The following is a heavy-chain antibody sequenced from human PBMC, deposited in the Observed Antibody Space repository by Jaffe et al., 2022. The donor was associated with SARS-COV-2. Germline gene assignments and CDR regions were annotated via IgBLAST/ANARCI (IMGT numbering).Heavy chain of an antibody. CDR3: TRHRMPAYDLQFDP. J-gene: IGHJ5*02. CDR1: GGSIVSSPYY. CDR2: VYYSGST. V-gene: IGHV4-39*01. Sequence: QLQMQETGPGLVRPSETLSLTCNVSGGSIVSSPYYWAWIRQPPGKGLEWIGSVYYSGSTYDNPSLKSRATISVDISRNQFSLRLSSVTATDTAVYFCTRHRMPAYDLQFDPWGQGTLVTVSS. D-gene: IGHD3-16*01.